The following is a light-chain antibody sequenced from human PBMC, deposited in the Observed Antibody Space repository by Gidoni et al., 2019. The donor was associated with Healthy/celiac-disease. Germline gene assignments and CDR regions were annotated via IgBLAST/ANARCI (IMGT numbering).Light chain of an antibody. CDR1: SRDVGGYNY. CDR2: DVS. V-gene: IGLV2-11*01. CDR3: CSYAGSYTYV. Sequence: QSALTQPRSVSGSPGPSVTISCTGTSRDVGGYNYVTWYQQHPGTAPQLMISDVSKRPSGVPDLFSGSKSGNTASLTISGLQAEDEADYYCCSYAGSYTYVFGTGTKVTVL. J-gene: IGLJ1*01.